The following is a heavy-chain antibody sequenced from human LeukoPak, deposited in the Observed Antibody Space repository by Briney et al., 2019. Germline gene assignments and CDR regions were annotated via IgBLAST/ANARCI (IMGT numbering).Heavy chain of an antibody. CDR3: ARDGASWRASLITFYYDAMDV. J-gene: IGHJ6*02. D-gene: IGHD3-10*01. Sequence: ASVRVSCKASGYTFINYGISWVRQAPRQGLEWMGWISVYNGDTNYEQKFQGRVTMTTDTSTNTAYMELRSLRSDDTAVYYCARDGASWRASLITFYYDAMDVWGQGTTVTVSS. CDR2: ISVYNGDT. V-gene: IGHV1-18*01. CDR1: GYTFINYG.